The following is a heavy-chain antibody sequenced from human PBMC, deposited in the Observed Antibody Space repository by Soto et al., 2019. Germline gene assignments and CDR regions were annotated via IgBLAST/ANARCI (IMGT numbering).Heavy chain of an antibody. CDR2: IIPIFGTA. D-gene: IGHD6-6*01. CDR3: ARGGGIAARPVHAPFDY. CDR1: GGTFSSYA. J-gene: IGHJ4*02. V-gene: IGHV1-69*01. Sequence: QVQLVQSGAEVKKPGSSVKVSCKASGGTFSSYAISWVRQAPGQGLEWIGGIIPIFGTANYAQKFQGRVTITADESTSTAYMELSSLRSEDTAVYYCARGGGIAARPVHAPFDYWGQGTLVTVSS.